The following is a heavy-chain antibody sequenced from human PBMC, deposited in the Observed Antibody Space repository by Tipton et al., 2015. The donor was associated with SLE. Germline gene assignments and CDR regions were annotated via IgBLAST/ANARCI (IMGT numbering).Heavy chain of an antibody. CDR2: IYYTGRT. CDR1: GGSVSSGSYY. J-gene: IGHJ4*02. V-gene: IGHV4-39*07. D-gene: IGHD1-1*01. CDR3: ARASERIGHFDY. Sequence: TLSLTCTVSGGSVSSGSYYWAWIRQPPGKGPEWIGTIYYTGRTCYNPSLKSRVTISLDTSKSQFSLELSSVTAADTAMYFCARASERIGHFDYWGRGTLVTVSS.